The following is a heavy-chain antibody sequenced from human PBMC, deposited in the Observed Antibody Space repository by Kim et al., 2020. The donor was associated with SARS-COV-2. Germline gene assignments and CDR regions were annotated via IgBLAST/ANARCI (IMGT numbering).Heavy chain of an antibody. CDR2: ISSSSSYT. V-gene: IGHV3-11*06. D-gene: IGHD3-22*01. CDR3: ARDYYYSSGYYYWGGSDAFDI. J-gene: IGHJ3*02. CDR1: GFTFSDYY. Sequence: GGSLRLSCAASGFTFSDYYMSWIRQAPGKGLEWVSYISSSSSYTNYADSVKGRFTISRDNAKNSLYLQMNSLRAEDTAVYYCARDYYYSSGYYYWGGSDAFDIWGQGTMVTVSS.